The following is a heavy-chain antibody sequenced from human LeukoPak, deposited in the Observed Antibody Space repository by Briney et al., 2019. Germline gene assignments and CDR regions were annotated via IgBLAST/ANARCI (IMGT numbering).Heavy chain of an antibody. Sequence: SGGSLRLSCAASGFTFSNYGMHWVRQAPGKGLEWVANIKQDGSDKYYVDSLKGRFTVSRDNAKNSLYLQINSLRVGDTAVYFCAGVGAAPFYWYYMDVWGKGTTVTVSS. J-gene: IGHJ6*03. CDR3: AGVGAAPFYWYYMDV. CDR2: IKQDGSDK. V-gene: IGHV3-7*01. D-gene: IGHD1-26*01. CDR1: GFTFSNYG.